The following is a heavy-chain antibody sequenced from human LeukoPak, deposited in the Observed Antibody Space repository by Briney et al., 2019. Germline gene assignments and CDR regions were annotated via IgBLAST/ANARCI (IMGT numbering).Heavy chain of an antibody. V-gene: IGHV4-4*07. Sequence: SETLSLTCTVSGGSISSYYWSWIRQPAGKGLEWIGHIIYISGSTNYNPSLKSRVTMSVDTSKNQFSLKLSSVTAADTAVYYCARSSPRITIFGVVIIPYYFDYWGQGTLVTVSS. CDR3: ARSSPRITIFGVVIIPYYFDY. J-gene: IGHJ4*02. CDR1: GGSISSYY. D-gene: IGHD3-3*01. CDR2: IIYISGST.